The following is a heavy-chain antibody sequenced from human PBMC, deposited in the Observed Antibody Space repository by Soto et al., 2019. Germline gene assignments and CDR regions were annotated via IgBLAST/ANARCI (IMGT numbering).Heavy chain of an antibody. V-gene: IGHV4-34*01. J-gene: IGHJ4*02. Sequence: SETLSLTCAVYGGSFSGYYWSWIRQPPGKGLEWIGEINHSGSTNYNPSLKSRVTISVDTSKNQFSLKLSSVTAADTAVYYCARRGWDLGELSSKGFDYWGQGTLVTVSS. CDR2: INHSGST. D-gene: IGHD3-16*02. CDR1: GGSFSGYY. CDR3: ARRGWDLGELSSKGFDY.